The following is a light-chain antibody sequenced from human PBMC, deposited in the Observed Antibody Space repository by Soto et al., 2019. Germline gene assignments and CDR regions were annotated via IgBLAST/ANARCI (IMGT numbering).Light chain of an antibody. CDR1: QSVLSSSNNVNY. Sequence: DIVMTQSPDSLPVSLGERATITCQSSQSVLSSSNNVNYLAWYQQKPGQPPKLLISGASTRESVVSDRFSGSASGTAFTLTISTLQAEDVAVYYCHQYLTSPLTFGQGTRLEIK. V-gene: IGKV4-1*01. J-gene: IGKJ5*01. CDR3: HQYLTSPLT. CDR2: GAS.